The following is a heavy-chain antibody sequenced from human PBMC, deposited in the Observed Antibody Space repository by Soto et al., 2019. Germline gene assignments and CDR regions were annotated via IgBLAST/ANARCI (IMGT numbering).Heavy chain of an antibody. V-gene: IGHV3-23*01. Sequence: PGGSLRLSCAASGFTFSNYAMNWIRQAPGKGLEWLSSISANGRNAYYADSVKGRFTISRDRSKNTLYLQLDRLRVEDTAIYFCAKALSSLGWLALGAPFDSWGQGTLVTVSS. CDR2: ISANGRNA. J-gene: IGHJ4*02. CDR1: GFTFSNYA. D-gene: IGHD3-22*01. CDR3: AKALSSLGWLALGAPFDS.